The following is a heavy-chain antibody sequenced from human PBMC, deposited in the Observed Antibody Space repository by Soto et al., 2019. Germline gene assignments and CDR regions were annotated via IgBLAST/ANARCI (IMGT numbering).Heavy chain of an antibody. D-gene: IGHD6-6*01. J-gene: IGHJ3*02. CDR1: GYTFKSYG. V-gene: IGHV1-18*01. CDR2: ISAYNGNT. Sequence: GASVKVCCKASGYTFKSYGFSWVRQAPGQGLEWMGWISAYNGNTNYAQKLQGRVTMTTDTPTSTAYMELRSLRAEDTAVYYCARIQLGYDAFDIWGQGTMVTVSS. CDR3: ARIQLGYDAFDI.